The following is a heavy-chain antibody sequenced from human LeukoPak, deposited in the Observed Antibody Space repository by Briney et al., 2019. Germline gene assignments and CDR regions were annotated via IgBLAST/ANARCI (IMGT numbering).Heavy chain of an antibody. V-gene: IGHV3-43D*03. D-gene: IGHD2-15*01. CDR1: GFTFDDYA. J-gene: IGHJ3*02. CDR2: ISWDGGST. Sequence: PGGSLRLSCAASGFTFDDYAMHWVRQAPGKGLEWVSLISWDGGSTYYADSVKGRFTISRDNSKNSLYLQMNSLRAEDTAVYYCARSPNIVVVVAATRAFDIWGQGTMVTVSS. CDR3: ARSPNIVVVVAATRAFDI.